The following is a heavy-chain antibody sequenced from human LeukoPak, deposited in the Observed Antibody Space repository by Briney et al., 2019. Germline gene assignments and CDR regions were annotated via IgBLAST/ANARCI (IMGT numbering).Heavy chain of an antibody. J-gene: IGHJ4*02. V-gene: IGHV4-59*01. CDR2: IYYSGST. CDR1: GGSISSYY. Sequence: SETLSLTCTVSGGSISSYYWSWIRQPPGKGLEWIGYIYYSGSTNYNPSLKSRVTISVDTSKNQFSLKLSSATAADTAVYYCARDSGYGDYGDFDYWGQGTLVTVSS. D-gene: IGHD4-17*01. CDR3: ARDSGYGDYGDFDY.